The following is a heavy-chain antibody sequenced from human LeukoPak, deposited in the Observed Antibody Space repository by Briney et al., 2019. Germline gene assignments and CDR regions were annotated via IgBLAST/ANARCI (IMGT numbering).Heavy chain of an antibody. V-gene: IGHV3-53*01. J-gene: IGHJ4*02. CDR2: IYSGGST. Sequence: GGSLRLSCAASGFTVSSNYMSWVRQAPGKGLEWVSVIYSGGSTYYADSVKGRFTISRDNSKNTLYLQMNSLGAGDSAVYYCAKDGESGSYPDYWGQGTLVTVSS. CDR1: GFTVSSNY. CDR3: AKDGESGSYPDY. D-gene: IGHD1-26*01.